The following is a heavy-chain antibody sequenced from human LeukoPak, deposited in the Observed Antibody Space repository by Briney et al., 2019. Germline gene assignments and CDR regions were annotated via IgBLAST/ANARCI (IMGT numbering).Heavy chain of an antibody. J-gene: IGHJ5*02. Sequence: GASVKVSCKASGYTFTSYGFTWVRQAPGQGLEWMGWISAYSGDTNYAQKFQGRVTMTTDTSTSTAYMEVRSLRSDDTVVYYCARDHVVPAAYNWFDPWGQGTLVTVSS. D-gene: IGHD2-2*01. CDR2: ISAYSGDT. V-gene: IGHV1-18*01. CDR3: ARDHVVPAAYNWFDP. CDR1: GYTFTSYG.